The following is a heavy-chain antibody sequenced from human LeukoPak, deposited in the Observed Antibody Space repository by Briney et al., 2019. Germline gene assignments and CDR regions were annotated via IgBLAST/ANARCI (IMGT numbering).Heavy chain of an antibody. D-gene: IGHD5-18*01. CDR1: GFTFSSYW. V-gene: IGHV3-7*01. Sequence: GGSLRLSCAASGFTFSSYWMSWVRQAPGKGLEWVANIKQDGSEKYYVDSVKGRFTISRDNAKNSLYLQMNSLRAEDTAVYYCARVTRGYSYGSKLLDPWGQGTLVTVSS. J-gene: IGHJ5*02. CDR3: ARVTRGYSYGSKLLDP. CDR2: IKQDGSEK.